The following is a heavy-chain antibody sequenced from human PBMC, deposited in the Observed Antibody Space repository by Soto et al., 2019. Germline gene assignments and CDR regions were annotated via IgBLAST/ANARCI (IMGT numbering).Heavy chain of an antibody. D-gene: IGHD3-10*01. J-gene: IGHJ6*03. V-gene: IGHV4-34*01. CDR2: INDSGNI. CDR3: ARGLILWFGELSRRGGYYYYVDV. Sequence: QVQLQQWGAGLLKPSETLSLTCAVYGGSFSGYQWTWIRQTPGKGLEWIGAINDSGNINYNPSLKSRVTIFLDTPKKQISLKLSSVTAADTAVYYCARGLILWFGELSRRGGYYYYVDVWGEGTTVIVSS. CDR1: GGSFSGYQ.